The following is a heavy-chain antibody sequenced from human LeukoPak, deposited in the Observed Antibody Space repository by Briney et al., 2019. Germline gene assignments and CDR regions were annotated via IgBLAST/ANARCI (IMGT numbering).Heavy chain of an antibody. Sequence: SETLSLTCTVSGGSISSSSYYWGWIRQPPGKGLEWIGSIYYSGSTYYNPSLKSRVTISVDTSKNQFSLKLSSVTAADTAVYYCARQPSVVVTAMGGYYFDYWGQGTLVTVSS. CDR2: IYYSGST. CDR1: GGSISSSSYY. CDR3: ARQPSVVVTAMGGYYFDY. V-gene: IGHV4-39*07. D-gene: IGHD2-21*02. J-gene: IGHJ4*02.